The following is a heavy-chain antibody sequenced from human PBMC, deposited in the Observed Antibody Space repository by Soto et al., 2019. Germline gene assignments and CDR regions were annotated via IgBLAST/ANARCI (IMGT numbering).Heavy chain of an antibody. CDR3: ARSFPGGTVCYIDI. CDR1: SGSITGGFSY. J-gene: IGHJ6*03. CDR2: IYSSGTA. V-gene: IGHV4-31*03. D-gene: IGHD1-26*01. Sequence: QLQLRESGPGLVHPAQTLSLNSTVASGSITGGFSYWTWVRKQPGKGLEWVGHIYSSGTAYDNPSLKSRVALSVDPTQNRFSLKLSSVTAADAAIYFCARSFPGGTVCYIDIWGEGTTVTVSS.